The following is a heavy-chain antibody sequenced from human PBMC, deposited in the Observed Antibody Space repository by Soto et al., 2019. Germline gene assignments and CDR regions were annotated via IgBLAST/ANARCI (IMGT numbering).Heavy chain of an antibody. V-gene: IGHV4-59*08. CDR2: IYYSGSI. CDR3: ARLSSYGDCAH. CDR1: GGSISSYY. Sequence: PSETLSLTCTVSGGSISSYYWSWIRQPPGKGLEWIGYIYYSGSINYNPSLKSRVTISVDTSKNQFSLKLNSMTAADTAVYYCARLSSYGDCAHWGQGTLVTVSS. J-gene: IGHJ4*02. D-gene: IGHD4-17*01.